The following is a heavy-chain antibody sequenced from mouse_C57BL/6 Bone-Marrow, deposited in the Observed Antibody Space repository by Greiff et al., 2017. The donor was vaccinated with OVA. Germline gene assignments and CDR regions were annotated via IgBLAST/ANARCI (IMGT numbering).Heavy chain of an antibody. CDR3: TLVYYGNAWFAY. CDR2: IDPEDGDT. D-gene: IGHD2-1*01. CDR1: GFNITDYY. V-gene: IGHV14-1*01. J-gene: IGHJ3*01. Sequence: VQLQQSGAELVRPGASVKLSCTASGFNITDYYMHWVKQRPEQGLEWIGRIDPEDGDTEYAPKFQGKATMTADTSSNTAYLQLSSLTSEDTAVYYCTLVYYGNAWFAYWGQGTLVTVSA.